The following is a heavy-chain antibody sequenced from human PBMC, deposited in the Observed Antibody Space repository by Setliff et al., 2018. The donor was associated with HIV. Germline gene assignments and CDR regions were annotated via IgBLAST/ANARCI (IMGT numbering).Heavy chain of an antibody. D-gene: IGHD3-3*01. Sequence: PSETLSLTCAVSGYSISSGYYWGWVRQPPEKGLEWIGSSYHSGSTYYNPSLKSRVTISVDTSKNQFSLKLSSVTAADTAVYYCARAPITIFGVIIIPVYFDYWGQGTLVTVSS. V-gene: IGHV4-38-2*01. CDR2: SYHSGST. J-gene: IGHJ4*02. CDR1: GYSISSGYY. CDR3: ARAPITIFGVIIIPVYFDY.